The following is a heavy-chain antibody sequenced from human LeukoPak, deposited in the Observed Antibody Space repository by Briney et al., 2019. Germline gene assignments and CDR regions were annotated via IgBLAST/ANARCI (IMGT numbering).Heavy chain of an antibody. Sequence: GGSLRLSCAASGFTVNTNYMGWVRQAQGKGLGGVSIMHSTGTTYYADSVKGRFTFSRDDSKNTLYLQMNSLRAEDTAVYYCARDGASGRGYYYYYGMDVWGQGTTVTVSS. CDR2: MHSTGTT. CDR1: GFTVNTNY. V-gene: IGHV3-53*01. J-gene: IGHJ6*02. D-gene: IGHD4/OR15-4a*01. CDR3: ARDGASGRGYYYYYGMDV.